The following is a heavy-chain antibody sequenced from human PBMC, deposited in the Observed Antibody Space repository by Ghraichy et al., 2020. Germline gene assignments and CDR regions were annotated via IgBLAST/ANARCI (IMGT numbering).Heavy chain of an antibody. V-gene: IGHV4-61*08. CDR3: ARVGTSNFSIGNY. Sequence: LETLSLTCTVSGGSVSSADYYWSWIRQPPGKGLEWIAYIYYNGDTNYNPSLKSRVTISLDMFKNQFSLKLSSVTSADTAVYYCARVGTSNFSIGNYWGQGTLVTVSS. J-gene: IGHJ4*02. D-gene: IGHD3-3*01. CDR1: GGSVSSADYY. CDR2: IYYNGDT.